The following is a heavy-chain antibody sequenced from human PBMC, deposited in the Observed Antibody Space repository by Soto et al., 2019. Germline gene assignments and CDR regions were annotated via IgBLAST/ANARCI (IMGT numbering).Heavy chain of an antibody. CDR1: GFTFSSYA. CDR2: ISYDGSNK. Sequence: PGGSLRLSCAASGFTFSSYAMHWVRQAPGKGLEWVAVISYDGSNKYYADSVKGRFTISRDNSKNTLYLQMNSLRAEDTAVYYCASSPRGEILPAAMCCLDPWGEGTLFTVSS. CDR3: ASSPRGEILPAAMCCLDP. V-gene: IGHV3-30-3*01. D-gene: IGHD2-2*01. J-gene: IGHJ5*02.